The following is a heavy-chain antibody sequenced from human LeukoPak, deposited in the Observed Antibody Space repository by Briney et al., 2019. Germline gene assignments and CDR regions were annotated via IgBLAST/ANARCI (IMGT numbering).Heavy chain of an antibody. D-gene: IGHD5-18*01. V-gene: IGHV3-23*01. CDR1: GFTVSSYA. Sequence: GGSLRLSCAASGFTVSSYAMSWVRQAPGEGPEWDSAISGSGGSTYYADSVKGRFTISRDNSKNTLYLQMNSLRAEDTAVYYCAKATAMVTYYYYYGMDVWGQGTTVTVSS. J-gene: IGHJ6*02. CDR3: AKATAMVTYYYYYGMDV. CDR2: ISGSGGST.